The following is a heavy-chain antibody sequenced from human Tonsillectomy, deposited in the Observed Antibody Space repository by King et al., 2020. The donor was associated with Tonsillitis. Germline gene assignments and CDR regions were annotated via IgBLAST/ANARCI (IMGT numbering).Heavy chain of an antibody. J-gene: IGHJ6*02. CDR2: ISANSGNT. CDR3: ARTYSSGWSRDYGMDV. D-gene: IGHD6-19*01. CDR1: GYTFTSYG. V-gene: IGHV1-18*04. Sequence: VQLVESGAEVKRPGASVKVSCTASGYTFTSYGISWVRQAPGQGLEWMGWISANSGNTNYAQKLQGRVAMTADTSTSTAYMELRSLRSDDTAVYYCARTYSSGWSRDYGMDVWGQGTTVTVSS.